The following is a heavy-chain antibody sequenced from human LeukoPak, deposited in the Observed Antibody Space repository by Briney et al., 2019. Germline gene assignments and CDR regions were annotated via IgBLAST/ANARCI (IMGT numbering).Heavy chain of an antibody. V-gene: IGHV3-11*01. D-gene: IGHD3-22*01. J-gene: IGHJ4*02. CDR1: GFTFSDYY. CDR3: ARHYYHGSGHGGY. Sequence: PGGPLRLSCAASGFTFSDYYMSWIRQAPGKGLEWLSYITGSGSTIYYADSVKVRFTISRDNAKNSLYLQMNSLRVEDTAVYYCARHYYHGSGHGGYWGQGTLVTVSS. CDR2: ITGSGSTI.